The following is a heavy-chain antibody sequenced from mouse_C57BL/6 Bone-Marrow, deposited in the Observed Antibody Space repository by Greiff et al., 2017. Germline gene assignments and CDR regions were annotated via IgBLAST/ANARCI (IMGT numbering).Heavy chain of an antibody. Sequence: QVQLQQPGAELVKPGASVKLSCKASGYTFTSYWMQWVKQRPGQGLEWIGEIDPTDSSTNYNQKFKGKATVTVDTSSSTSYMQLSSRTSEDSAVYYWASITTVVATEYYAMYYWVQGTSVTVSS. J-gene: IGHJ4*01. CDR3: ASITTVVATEYYAMYY. V-gene: IGHV1-50*01. D-gene: IGHD1-1*01. CDR2: IDPTDSST. CDR1: GYTFTSYW.